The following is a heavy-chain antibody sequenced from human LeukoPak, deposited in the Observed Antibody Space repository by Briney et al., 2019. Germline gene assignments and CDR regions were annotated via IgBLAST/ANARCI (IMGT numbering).Heavy chain of an antibody. CDR2: ISYDGSNK. V-gene: IGHV3-30*04. Sequence: GSLRLSCAVSGFTFSSYAMHWVRQAPGKGLEWVAVISYDGSNKYYADSVKGRFTISRDNSKNTLYLQMNSLRAEDTAVYYCARDRDCSGGSCYAHSRFDPWGQGTLVTVSS. CDR3: ARDRDCSGGSCYAHSRFDP. D-gene: IGHD2-15*01. CDR1: GFTFSSYA. J-gene: IGHJ5*02.